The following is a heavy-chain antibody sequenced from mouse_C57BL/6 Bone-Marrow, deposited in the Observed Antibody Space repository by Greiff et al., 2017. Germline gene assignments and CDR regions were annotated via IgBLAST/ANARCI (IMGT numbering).Heavy chain of an antibody. CDR1: GYTFTSYW. V-gene: IGHV1-69*01. CDR3: ATEFYYYGSSYWYFDV. CDR2: IDPSDSYT. J-gene: IGHJ1*03. D-gene: IGHD1-1*01. Sequence: QVQLQQPGAELVMPGASVKLSCKASGYTFTSYWMHWVKQRPGQGLEWIGEIDPSDSYTNYNQKFKGQSTLTVDKSSSTAYLQLSSLTSEDSAVYYCATEFYYYGSSYWYFDVWGTGTTVTGSS.